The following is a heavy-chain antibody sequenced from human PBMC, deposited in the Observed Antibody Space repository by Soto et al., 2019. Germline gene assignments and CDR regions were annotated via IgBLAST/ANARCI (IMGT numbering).Heavy chain of an antibody. V-gene: IGHV1-18*01. D-gene: IGHD2-21*02. CDR3: ARGGHIAVVTASFDY. CDR2: INTYNGNT. Sequence: ASVKVSCKASGYTFTNYCISWVRQAPGQGLEWMGWINTYNGNTNHAQKLQGRVTMTTDTSTSTAYMELRSLRSDDTAVYYCARGGHIAVVTASFDYWGQGTLVTVSS. CDR1: GYTFTNYC. J-gene: IGHJ4*02.